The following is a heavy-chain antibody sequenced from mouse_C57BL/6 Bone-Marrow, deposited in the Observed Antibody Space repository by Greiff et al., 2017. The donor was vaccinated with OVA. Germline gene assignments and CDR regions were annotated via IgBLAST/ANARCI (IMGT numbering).Heavy chain of an antibody. D-gene: IGHD1-1*01. Sequence: VQLQESGPELVKPGASVKISCKASGYAFSSSWMNWVKQRPGKGLEWIGRIYPGDGDTNYNGKFKGKATLTADKSSSTAYMQLSSLTSEDSAVYFCARQGTTVHWYFDVWGTGTTVTVSS. CDR3: ARQGTTVHWYFDV. V-gene: IGHV1-82*01. CDR1: GYAFSSSW. J-gene: IGHJ1*03. CDR2: IYPGDGDT.